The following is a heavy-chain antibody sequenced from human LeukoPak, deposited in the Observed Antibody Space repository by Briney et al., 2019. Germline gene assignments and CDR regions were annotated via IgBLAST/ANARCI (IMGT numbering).Heavy chain of an antibody. D-gene: IGHD3-16*02. CDR3: ARVGTFEGVIVAPYYFDY. V-gene: IGHV4-59*01. Sequence: SETLSLTCTVSGGPISSYYWRWLRQPTGKGLEWIGYIYYHGRPNHSPSLKSRVAISVDTSKTQFSLKLSSVTAADTAVYYCARVGTFEGVIVAPYYFDYWGQGTLVTVSS. J-gene: IGHJ4*02. CDR1: GGPISSYY. CDR2: IYYHGRP.